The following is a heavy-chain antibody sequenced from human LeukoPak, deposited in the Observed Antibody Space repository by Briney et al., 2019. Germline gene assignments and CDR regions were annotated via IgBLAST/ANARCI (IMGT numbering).Heavy chain of an antibody. CDR1: GGSISSSSYY. J-gene: IGHJ5*02. Sequence: SETLSLTCTVSGGSISSSSYYWSWIRQPPGKGLEWIGSIYYSGSTYYNPSLKSRVTISVDTSKNQFSLKLSSVTAADTAVYYCARHATTYYQPNWFDPWGQGTLVTVSS. V-gene: IGHV4-39*01. D-gene: IGHD3-10*01. CDR2: IYYSGST. CDR3: ARHATTYYQPNWFDP.